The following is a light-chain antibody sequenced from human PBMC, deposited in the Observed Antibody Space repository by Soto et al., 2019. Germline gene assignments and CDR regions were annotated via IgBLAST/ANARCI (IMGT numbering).Light chain of an antibody. CDR1: QSVKNN. Sequence: EIVMTQSPATLSVSPGEKATLSCRASQSVKNNLAWYQQKPGQAPRLLMYSATTRATGIPGRFRGSGSGTEFSLTISSLQAEDFAVYYCQHFNAWPLTFGGGTKVET. V-gene: IGKV3-15*01. CDR2: SAT. J-gene: IGKJ4*01. CDR3: QHFNAWPLT.